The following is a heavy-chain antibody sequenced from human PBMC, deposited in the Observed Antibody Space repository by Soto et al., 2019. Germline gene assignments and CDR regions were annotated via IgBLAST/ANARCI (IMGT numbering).Heavy chain of an antibody. CDR2: INSDGSTI. D-gene: IGHD1-26*01. CDR3: ARDGGRPRSFNI. Sequence: EVQLVESGGGLVQPGGSLRLSCAASGFTFSSYWMHWVRQAPGKGLVWVSRINSDGSTISYADSVKGRFTMYRDNAKNTLYLHMSSRRAENTDVYYCARDGGRPRSFNIWCQGTMVTVSS. V-gene: IGHV3-74*01. CDR1: GFTFSSYW. J-gene: IGHJ3*02.